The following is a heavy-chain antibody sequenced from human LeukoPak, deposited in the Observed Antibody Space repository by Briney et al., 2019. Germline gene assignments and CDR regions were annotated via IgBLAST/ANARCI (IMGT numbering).Heavy chain of an antibody. CDR2: INAGNGYT. J-gene: IGHJ3*02. CDR1: GYTFTNYA. Sequence: ASVKVSRKASGYTFTNYAMHWVRQAPGQRLEWMGWINAGNGYTKYSQKFQGRVTITRDTSATTAYMELSSLRSEDTAVYYCATFSWLLFAFDIWGQGTMVTVSS. V-gene: IGHV1-3*01. CDR3: ATFSWLLFAFDI. D-gene: IGHD3-3*01.